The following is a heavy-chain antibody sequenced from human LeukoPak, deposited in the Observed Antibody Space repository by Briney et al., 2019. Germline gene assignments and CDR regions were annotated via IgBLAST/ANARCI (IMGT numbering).Heavy chain of an antibody. J-gene: IGHJ6*03. CDR1: GGSISSYY. Sequence: SETLSLTCTVSGGSISSYYWSWIRQPAGKGLEWIGRIYTSGSTNYNPSLKSRVTMSVDTSKTQFSLKLSSVTAADTAVYYCARDHSPLEYYDFWPPQGGYYMDVWGKGTTVTVSS. D-gene: IGHD3-3*01. V-gene: IGHV4-4*07. CDR3: ARDHSPLEYYDFWPPQGGYYMDV. CDR2: IYTSGST.